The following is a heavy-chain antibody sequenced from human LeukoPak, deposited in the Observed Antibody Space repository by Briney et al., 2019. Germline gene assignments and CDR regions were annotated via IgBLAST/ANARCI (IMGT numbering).Heavy chain of an antibody. Sequence: PSETLSLTCAVYGGSFSGYYWSWIRQPPGKGLEWIGEINHSGSTNYNPSLKSRVTISVDTSKNQFSLKLSSVPAADTAVYYCARGXGLNSYYDILTGYSPFDXWGQGXLVTV. CDR1: GGSFSGYY. CDR3: ARGXGLNSYYDILTGYSPFDX. D-gene: IGHD3-9*01. V-gene: IGHV4-34*01. J-gene: IGHJ4*02. CDR2: INHSGST.